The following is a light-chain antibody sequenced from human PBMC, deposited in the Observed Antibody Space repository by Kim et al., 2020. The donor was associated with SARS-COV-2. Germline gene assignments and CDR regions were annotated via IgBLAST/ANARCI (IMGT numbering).Light chain of an antibody. Sequence: DIQMTQSPSSLSASVGDRVTITCRTGQTIITYLNWYQQKPGKAPKLLIYAASTLQSGVPSRFSGSGSGTDFTLSISSLQPEDFATYYCQQSYTTPRTFGQGTKVDIK. CDR2: AAS. V-gene: IGKV1-39*01. CDR1: QTIITY. J-gene: IGKJ1*01. CDR3: QQSYTTPRT.